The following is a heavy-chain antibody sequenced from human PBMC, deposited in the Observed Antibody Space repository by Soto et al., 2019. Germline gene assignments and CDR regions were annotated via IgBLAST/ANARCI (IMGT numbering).Heavy chain of an antibody. J-gene: IGHJ5*02. CDR3: VRESTPTRWFDP. D-gene: IGHD2-2*01. CDR2: INPSGGST. Sequence: GASVKVSCKASGYTFTSYYMHWVRQAPGQGLEWMGVINPSGGSTSYAQKFQGRVTVTRDTSTSTVYMELSSLRSEDTAVYYCVRESTPTRWFDPWGQGTLVTSPQ. V-gene: IGHV1-46*03. CDR1: GYTFTSYY.